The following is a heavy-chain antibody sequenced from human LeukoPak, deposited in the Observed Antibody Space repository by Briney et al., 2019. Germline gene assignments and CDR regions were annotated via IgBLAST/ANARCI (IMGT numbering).Heavy chain of an antibody. Sequence: ASVKVSCKASGYTFTSYDINWVRQATGQGLEWMGWMNPNSGNTGYAQKFQGRVTMTRNTSISTAYMELSSLRSEDTAVYYCARGLMTYYYDSSGYNFDYWGQGTLVTASS. CDR1: GYTFTSYD. J-gene: IGHJ4*02. V-gene: IGHV1-8*01. CDR2: MNPNSGNT. CDR3: ARGLMTYYYDSSGYNFDY. D-gene: IGHD3-22*01.